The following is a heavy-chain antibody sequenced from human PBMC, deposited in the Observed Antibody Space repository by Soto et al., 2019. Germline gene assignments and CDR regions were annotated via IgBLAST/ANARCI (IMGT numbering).Heavy chain of an antibody. D-gene: IGHD3-16*01. V-gene: IGHV4-30-4*01. J-gene: IGHJ6*02. Sequence: SETLSLTCTVSGGSISTGDSYWSWIRQSPGKGLEWIGYIYYDGSTFYNPSLRSRVTISVDTSKNQFSLKLNSVTAADTAVYYCAREGAASRSYYYGTDVWGQGTTVTVSS. CDR2: IYYDGST. CDR1: GGSISTGDSY. CDR3: AREGAASRSYYYGTDV.